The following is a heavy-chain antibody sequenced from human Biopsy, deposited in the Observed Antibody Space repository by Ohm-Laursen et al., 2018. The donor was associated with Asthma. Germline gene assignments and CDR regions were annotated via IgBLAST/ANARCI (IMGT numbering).Heavy chain of an antibody. CDR2: INPNSGGT. V-gene: IGHV1-2*06. J-gene: IGHJ5*02. CDR1: GYSFELNG. D-gene: IGHD7-27*01. Sequence: ASVKVSCKASGYSFELNGMSWVRQAPGQGLEWMGRINPNSGGTNYAQKFQGRVTMTSDTSISTAYMELSRLRSDDTALYYCASGQKSPGDRWFDPWGQGTLVTVSS. CDR3: ASGQKSPGDRWFDP.